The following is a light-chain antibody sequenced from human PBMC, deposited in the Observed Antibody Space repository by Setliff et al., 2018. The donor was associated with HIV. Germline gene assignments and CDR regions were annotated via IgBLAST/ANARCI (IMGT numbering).Light chain of an antibody. CDR2: QAT. Sequence: QSVLTQPASVSGSPGQSITISCTGTSSDIGRYNLVSWYQQYPGKAPKLMIYQATKLPSGVSNRFSGSKSGNTASLTISGLQAEDEADYYCCSNTGSNTYVFGSGTKVTVL. V-gene: IGLV2-23*01. J-gene: IGLJ1*01. CDR3: CSNTGSNTYV. CDR1: SSDIGRYNL.